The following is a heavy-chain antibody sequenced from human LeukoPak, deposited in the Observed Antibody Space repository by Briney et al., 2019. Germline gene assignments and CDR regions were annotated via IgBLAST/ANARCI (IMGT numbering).Heavy chain of an antibody. V-gene: IGHV4-34*01. CDR3: ARHRPRGGVRGYYHMDV. D-gene: IGHD3-10*01. CDR1: GGSFSGYY. Sequence: SETLSLTCAVYGGSFSGYYWSWIRQPPGKGLEWIGEINHSGSTNYNPSLKSRVTISVDTSKNQFSLKLSSVTAADTAVYYCARHRPRGGVRGYYHMDVWGKGTTVTISS. J-gene: IGHJ6*03. CDR2: INHSGST.